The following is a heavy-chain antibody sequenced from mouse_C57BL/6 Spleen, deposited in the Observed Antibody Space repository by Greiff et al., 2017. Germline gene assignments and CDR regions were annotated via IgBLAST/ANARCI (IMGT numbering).Heavy chain of an antibody. J-gene: IGHJ4*01. CDR2: IYPGSGST. D-gene: IGHD1-2*01. CDR3: ARNYYGPHYYAMDY. Sequence: QVQLQQPGAELVKPGASVKMSCKASGYTFTSYWITWVKQRPGQGLEWIGDIYPGSGSTNYNEKFKSKATLTVDTSSSTAYMQLSSLTSEDSAVYYCARNYYGPHYYAMDYWGQGTSVTVSS. CDR1: GYTFTSYW. V-gene: IGHV1-55*01.